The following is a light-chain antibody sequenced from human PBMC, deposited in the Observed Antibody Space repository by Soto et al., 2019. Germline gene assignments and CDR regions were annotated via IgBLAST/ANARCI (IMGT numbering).Light chain of an antibody. CDR3: ATWDSALSAGV. J-gene: IGLJ3*02. CDR1: SSNIGDNS. CDR2: DNN. Sequence: QSVLTQPPSMSAAPGQMVAISCSGTSSNIGDNSVSWYQHFPGTAPKVLIYDNNRRPSGIPDRLSGAKSCTSATLTIIGLQTGDEADYYCATWDSALSAGVFGGGTKVTVL. V-gene: IGLV1-51*01.